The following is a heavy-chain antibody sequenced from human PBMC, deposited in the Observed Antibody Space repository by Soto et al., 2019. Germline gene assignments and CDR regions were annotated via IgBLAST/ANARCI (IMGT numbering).Heavy chain of an antibody. D-gene: IGHD3-10*01. CDR1: GFTFSSYA. V-gene: IGHV3-23*01. CDR2: TSTSGGAT. Sequence: GGSLRLSCAASGFTFSSYAMSWVRQAPGKGLEWVSSTSTSGGATYYADSVKGRFTISRDNSKNTLYLQMNSLRAEGTAVYYCAKNGPEFDYWGQGALVTVSS. J-gene: IGHJ4*02. CDR3: AKNGPEFDY.